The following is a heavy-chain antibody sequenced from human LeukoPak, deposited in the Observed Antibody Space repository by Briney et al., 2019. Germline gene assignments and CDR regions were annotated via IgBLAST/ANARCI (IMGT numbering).Heavy chain of an antibody. D-gene: IGHD3-10*01. Sequence: SETLSLTCAVSGGSISSSNWWSGVRQPPGKGLEWIGEIYHSGSTNYNPSLKSRVTISVDKSKNQFSLKLSPVTAADTAVYYCATTMVRGVTLGDWGQGTLVTVSS. J-gene: IGHJ4*02. CDR3: ATTMVRGVTLGD. CDR2: IYHSGST. V-gene: IGHV4-4*02. CDR1: GGSISSSNW.